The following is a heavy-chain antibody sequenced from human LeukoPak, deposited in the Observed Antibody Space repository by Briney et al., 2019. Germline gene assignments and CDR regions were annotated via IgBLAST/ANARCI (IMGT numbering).Heavy chain of an antibody. CDR3: ARGMDTFYFDY. J-gene: IGHJ4*02. D-gene: IGHD5-18*01. Sequence: SETLSLTCTVSGGSISSYYWSWIRQPPGKGLEWIGYVYYSGITTYNPSLKSRVTISVDTSKNQFSLKLSSVTAADTDVYYCARGMDTFYFDYWGQGTLVTVSS. V-gene: IGHV4-59*01. CDR2: VYYSGIT. CDR1: GGSISSYY.